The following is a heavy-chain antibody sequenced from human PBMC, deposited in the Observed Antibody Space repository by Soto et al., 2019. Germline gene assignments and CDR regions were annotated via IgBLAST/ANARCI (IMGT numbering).Heavy chain of an antibody. CDR3: ARGNFRSGSYFL. CDR1: GYTLTELS. D-gene: IGHD1-26*01. J-gene: IGHJ4*02. V-gene: IGHV1-24*01. CDR2: FDAENGNT. Sequence: ASVKVSCKVSGYTLTELSMHWVRQAPGKGLEWMGGFDAENGNTIYSQKFQGRVTITRDTSASTAYMELSSLRSEDTAVYYCARGNFRSGSYFLWGQGTLVTVSS.